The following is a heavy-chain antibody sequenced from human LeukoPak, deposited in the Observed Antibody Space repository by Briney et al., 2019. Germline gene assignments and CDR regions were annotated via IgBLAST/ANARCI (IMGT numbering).Heavy chain of an antibody. CDR1: GGSISTHY. J-gene: IGHJ4*02. CDR2: ISTTGST. CDR3: AREVEMAAQFDY. Sequence: SETLSLTCTVSGGSISTHYWSWIRQPAGKGLEWIGRISTTGSTNYNPSLKSRVTMSIDTSKNQFSLKLSSVTAADTAVYYCAREVEMAAQFDYWGQGTLVTVSS. D-gene: IGHD5-24*01. V-gene: IGHV4-4*07.